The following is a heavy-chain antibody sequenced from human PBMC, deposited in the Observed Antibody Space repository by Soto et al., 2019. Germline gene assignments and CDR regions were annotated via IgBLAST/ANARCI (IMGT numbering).Heavy chain of an antibody. J-gene: IGHJ2*01. CDR1: GYTFTDYY. V-gene: IGHV1-69*06. Sequence: QVQLVQSGAEVQKPGASVKVSCRASGYTFTDYYIHWVRQAPGHGLEWMGGIIPIFGTANYAQKFQGRVTITADTSANTVYLELSSLRSEDTAVYYCASTKYDSSAYYYWYLGLWGRGTLVTVSS. CDR2: IIPIFGTA. CDR3: ASTKYDSSAYYYWYLGL. D-gene: IGHD3-22*01.